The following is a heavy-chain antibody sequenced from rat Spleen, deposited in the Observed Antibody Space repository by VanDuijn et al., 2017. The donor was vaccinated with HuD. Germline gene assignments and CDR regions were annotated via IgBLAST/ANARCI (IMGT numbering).Heavy chain of an antibody. Sequence: EVQLVESGGGLVQPGRSLQLSCAASGFTFNNYDMAWVRQTPTKGLEWVASISPSGGGTYYPDTVKGRFVISKDDAKNTGYLQMNYLRSEYTAKYYCTSSGSNYRNWFANWGQGTLVTVSS. CDR3: TSSGSNYRNWFAN. V-gene: IGHV5S13*01. J-gene: IGHJ3*01. D-gene: IGHD1-10*01. CDR2: ISPSGGGT. CDR1: GFTFNNYD.